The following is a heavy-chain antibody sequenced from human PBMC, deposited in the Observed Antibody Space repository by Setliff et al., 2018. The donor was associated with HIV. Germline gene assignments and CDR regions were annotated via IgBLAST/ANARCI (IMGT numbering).Heavy chain of an antibody. V-gene: IGHV1-18*01. Sequence: ASVKVSCKASGYDFTAYAISWVRQAPGQGLEWMGRIGGDNANIKFAQSLQGRVTMTTDTSTNTAYLELTSLRSDDTAVYYCARYAASGTGWLDPWGQGTQVTVSS. CDR3: ARYAASGTGWLDP. J-gene: IGHJ5*02. CDR2: IGGDNANI. CDR1: GYDFTAYA. D-gene: IGHD2-8*02.